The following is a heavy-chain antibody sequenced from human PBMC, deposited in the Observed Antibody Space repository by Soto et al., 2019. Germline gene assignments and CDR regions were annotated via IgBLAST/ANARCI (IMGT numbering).Heavy chain of an antibody. J-gene: IGHJ4*02. Sequence: QVQLQESGPGLVKPSETLSFTCAVSGVSFSSGDYYWGWIPQPPVKGLEWIGYIYYSGSTYYNPSLKSRVTISVDTSKNQFSLKLSSVTAADTAVYYCARVTIFGVVPYYFDYWGQGTLVTVSS. D-gene: IGHD3-3*01. CDR2: IYYSGST. V-gene: IGHV4-30-4*01. CDR1: GVSFSSGDYY. CDR3: ARVTIFGVVPYYFDY.